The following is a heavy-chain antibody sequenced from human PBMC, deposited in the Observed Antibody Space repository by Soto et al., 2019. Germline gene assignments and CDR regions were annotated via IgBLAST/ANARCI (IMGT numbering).Heavy chain of an antibody. CDR3: ARIMDYYYGMDV. Sequence: SCKGSGYSFTSYWISWVRQMPGKGLEWMGRIDPSDSYTNYSPSFQGHVTISADKSISTAYLQWSSLKASDTAMYYCARIMDYYYGMDVWGQGTTVTVSS. V-gene: IGHV5-10-1*01. CDR2: IDPSDSYT. J-gene: IGHJ6*02. D-gene: IGHD2-8*01. CDR1: GYSFTSYW.